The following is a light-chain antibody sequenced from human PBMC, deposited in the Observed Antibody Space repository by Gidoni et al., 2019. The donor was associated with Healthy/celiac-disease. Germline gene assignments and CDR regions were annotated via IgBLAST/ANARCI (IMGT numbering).Light chain of an antibody. Sequence: EIVMTQSPATLSVSPGERATPSCRASQSVSSNLAWYQQKPGQAPRLLIYGASTRATGIPARFSGSGSGTEFTLTISSLQSEDFAVYYCQQYNNGAGLTFGGGTKVEIK. V-gene: IGKV3-15*01. CDR3: QQYNNGAGLT. J-gene: IGKJ4*01. CDR2: GAS. CDR1: QSVSSN.